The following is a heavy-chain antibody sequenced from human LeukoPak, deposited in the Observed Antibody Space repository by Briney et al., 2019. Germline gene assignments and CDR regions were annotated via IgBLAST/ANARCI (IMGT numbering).Heavy chain of an antibody. CDR2: ISGSGGST. D-gene: IGHD3-10*01. CDR1: GFTFSSYA. CDR3: AKDVAHYYGSGSPFDH. J-gene: IGHJ4*02. V-gene: IGHV3-23*01. Sequence: GGSLRLSCAASGFTFSSYAMSWVRQAPGKGLEWVSAISGSGGSTYYADSVKGRFTISRDNSKNTLYLQMNSLRAEDTAVYYCAKDVAHYYGSGSPFDHWGQGTLVTVSS.